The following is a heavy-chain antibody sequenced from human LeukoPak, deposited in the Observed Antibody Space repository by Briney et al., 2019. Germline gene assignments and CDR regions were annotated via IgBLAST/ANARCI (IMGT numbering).Heavy chain of an antibody. CDR2: IYYSGST. D-gene: IGHD3-22*01. V-gene: IGHV4-59*01. Sequence: SETLSLTCTVSGGSISSYYWSWIRQPPGKGLEWIGYIYYSGSTNYNPSLKSRVTISVDTSKNQFSLKLSSVTAADTAVYYCARALWLSLDYWGQGTLVTVSS. CDR3: ARALWLSLDY. J-gene: IGHJ4*02. CDR1: GGSISSYY.